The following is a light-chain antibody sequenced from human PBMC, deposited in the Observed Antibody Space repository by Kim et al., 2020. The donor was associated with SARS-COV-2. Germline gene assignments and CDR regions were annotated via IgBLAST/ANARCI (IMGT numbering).Light chain of an antibody. CDR3: SSYTRGSTNYV. Sequence: SHHISWHGARSNLASYKYFSWYQQHPGKAPKLMIYAVSNRPSGVSNPFSGSKSGNTASLTISGLQAEDEADYYCSSYTRGSTNYVFGTGTKVTVL. CDR1: RSNLASYKY. V-gene: IGLV2-14*03. J-gene: IGLJ1*01. CDR2: AVS.